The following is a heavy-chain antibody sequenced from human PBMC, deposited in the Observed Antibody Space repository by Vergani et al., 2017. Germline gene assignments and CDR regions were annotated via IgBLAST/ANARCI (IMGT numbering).Heavy chain of an antibody. CDR3: TALGGLPAAHSDAFDI. CDR2: INPSGGGT. V-gene: IGHV1-46*03. CDR1: GYTFTNYY. Sequence: QVQLVQSGSEVKKPGASVKLSCKASGYTFTNYYLHWVRQAPGQGLEWMGIINPSGGGTSYAQKFQGRVTMTRDTSTSTVYMELSSLRSEDTAVYYCTALGGLPAAHSDAFDIGGQGTMVTVSS. J-gene: IGHJ3*02. D-gene: IGHD2-2*01.